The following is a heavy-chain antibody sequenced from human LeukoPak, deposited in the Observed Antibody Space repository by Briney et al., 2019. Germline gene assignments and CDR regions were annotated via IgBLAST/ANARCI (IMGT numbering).Heavy chain of an antibody. D-gene: IGHD3-16*01. Sequence: GGSLRLSCAASGFTFSSYAMSWVRQAPGKGLEWVSAISGSGDSTYYADSVKGRFTISRDNAKNSVYLQMDTLRAEDTAVYYCARDDYLGYWGQGTLVTVSS. V-gene: IGHV3-23*01. CDR3: ARDDYLGY. CDR1: GFTFSSYA. J-gene: IGHJ4*02. CDR2: ISGSGDST.